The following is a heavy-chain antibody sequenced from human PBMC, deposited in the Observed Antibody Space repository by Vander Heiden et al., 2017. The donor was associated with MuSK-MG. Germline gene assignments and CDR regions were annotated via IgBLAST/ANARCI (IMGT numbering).Heavy chain of an antibody. J-gene: IGHJ5*02. Sequence: QLQLQESGPGLVKPSETLSLTCTVSGGSISSSSYYWGWIRPPPGKGLEWIGSSYYSGSTYYNPSLKSRVTISVDTSKNQFSLKLSSVTAADTAVYYCARNVLLWFGEFPSLGWFDPWGQGTLVTVSS. CDR2: SYYSGST. CDR3: ARNVLLWFGEFPSLGWFDP. V-gene: IGHV4-39*01. D-gene: IGHD3-10*01. CDR1: GGSISSSSYY.